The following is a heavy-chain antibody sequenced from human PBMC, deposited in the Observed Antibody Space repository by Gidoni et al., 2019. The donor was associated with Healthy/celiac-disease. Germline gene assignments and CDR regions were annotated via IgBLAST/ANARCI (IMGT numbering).Heavy chain of an antibody. D-gene: IGHD2-21*02. Sequence: QLQLQESGPGLVKPSETLSLTCTVSGGSISSSSYYWGWIRQPPGKGLEWIGSIYYSGSTYYNPSLKSRVTISVDTSKNQFSLKLSSVTAADTAVYYCASRIVVVTATREYWGQGTLVTVSS. CDR2: IYYSGST. CDR1: GGSISSSSYY. J-gene: IGHJ4*02. CDR3: ASRIVVVTATREY. V-gene: IGHV4-39*01.